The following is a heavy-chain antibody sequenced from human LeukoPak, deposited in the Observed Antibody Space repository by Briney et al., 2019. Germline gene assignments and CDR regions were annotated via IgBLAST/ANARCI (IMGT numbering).Heavy chain of an antibody. CDR3: AGRISIAGRGDLDH. CDR2: IYPGDSDT. Sequence: GESLKISCKGSGYSFSSYWIAWVRQMPGKGLEWMGIIYPGDSDTRYSPSFQGQVTISADKSISTAYLQWSSLKASDAAMYYCAGRISIAGRGDLDHWGQGTLVTVSS. V-gene: IGHV5-51*01. J-gene: IGHJ4*02. CDR1: GYSFSSYW. D-gene: IGHD6-6*01.